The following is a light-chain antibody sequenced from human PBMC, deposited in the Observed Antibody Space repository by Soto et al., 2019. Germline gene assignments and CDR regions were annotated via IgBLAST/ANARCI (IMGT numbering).Light chain of an antibody. Sequence: QSVLSQPPSASGTPGQRVTISCSGSSSNIGSNTVSWYQQFPGTAPKLLIYFNIQRPSGVPDRFSGSKSGTSASLAISGLQSEDEAGYYCAAWDDSLNGYVFGPGTKVTVL. J-gene: IGLJ1*01. CDR3: AAWDDSLNGYV. V-gene: IGLV1-44*01. CDR1: SSNIGSNT. CDR2: FNI.